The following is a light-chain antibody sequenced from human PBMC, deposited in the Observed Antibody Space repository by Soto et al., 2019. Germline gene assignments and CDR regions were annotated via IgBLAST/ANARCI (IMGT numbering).Light chain of an antibody. CDR3: QQYNVWPLT. Sequence: EIVMTQSPATLSVSPGERATLSCRASQSVSSNLAWYQQKPGQTPKLLIYVASTRATGIPARFSGRGSETEFTLTISSLQSEDFAVYYCQQYNVWPLTFGGGTKVEFK. CDR1: QSVSSN. J-gene: IGKJ4*01. V-gene: IGKV3-15*01. CDR2: VAS.